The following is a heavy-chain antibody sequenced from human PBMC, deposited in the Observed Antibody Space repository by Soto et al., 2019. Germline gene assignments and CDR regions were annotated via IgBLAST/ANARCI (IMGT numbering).Heavy chain of an antibody. J-gene: IGHJ6*02. CDR3: ARDITAGKGRVVVPAATYYYYGMDV. V-gene: IGHV3-30-3*01. CDR1: GFTFSSYA. CDR2: IPYDGSNK. Sequence: GGSLRLSCAASGFTFSSYAMHWVRQAPGKGLEWVAVIPYDGSNKYYADSVKGRFTISRDNSKNTLYLQMNSLRAEDTAVYYCARDITAGKGRVVVPAATYYYYGMDVWGQGNPGHRLL. D-gene: IGHD2-2*01.